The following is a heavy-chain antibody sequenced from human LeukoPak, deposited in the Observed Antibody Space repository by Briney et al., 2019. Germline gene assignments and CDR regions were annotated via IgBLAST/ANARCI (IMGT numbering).Heavy chain of an antibody. CDR1: GGSINSGGYS. CDR3: ARGWIQLWPWSNWFDP. D-gene: IGHD5-18*01. Sequence: PSETLSLTCAVSGGSINSGGYSWSWIRQPPGKGLERIGYIYHSGSTYYNPSLKSRVTISVDRSKNQFSLKLSSVTAADTAVYYCARGWIQLWPWSNWFDPWGQGTLVTVSS. V-gene: IGHV4-30-2*01. J-gene: IGHJ5*02. CDR2: IYHSGST.